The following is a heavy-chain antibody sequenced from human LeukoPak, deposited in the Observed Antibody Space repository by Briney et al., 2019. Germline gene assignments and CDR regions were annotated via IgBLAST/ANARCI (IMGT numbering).Heavy chain of an antibody. D-gene: IGHD6-19*01. CDR2: IHHSGST. CDR1: GGSFSGYY. J-gene: IGHJ4*02. CDR3: ARARVRMVAGGLDY. Sequence: MPSVTQSLTCAVYGGSFSGYYWRWLRNSPGEAVEWLGEIHHSGSTDYTPSLRSRVTISVDTSKNQFSLKLSSVTAADTAVYYCARARVRMVAGGLDYWGQGTLVTVSP. V-gene: IGHV4-34*01.